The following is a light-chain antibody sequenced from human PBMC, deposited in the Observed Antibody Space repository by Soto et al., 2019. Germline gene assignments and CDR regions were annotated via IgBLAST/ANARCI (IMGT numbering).Light chain of an antibody. CDR1: QRINSW. J-gene: IGKJ1*01. CDR2: DAS. V-gene: IGKV1-5*01. Sequence: DIQMTQSPSTLSPSVGDRVTITCRASQRINSWVDWFQQKPGKAPKVLIYDASTLESGVPSRFSGSGSGTEFTITIDSMHPDDVATYYCQRYNDYSQTFGQGTKVEI. CDR3: QRYNDYSQT.